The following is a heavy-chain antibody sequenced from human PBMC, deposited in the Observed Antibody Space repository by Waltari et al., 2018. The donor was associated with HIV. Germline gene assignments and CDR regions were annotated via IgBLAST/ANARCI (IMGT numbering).Heavy chain of an antibody. CDR3: ARGLFGVGSNWFDP. CDR1: GGSFISYH. Sequence: QVQLQESGPGLVKPSETLSLTCSVSGGSFISYHWTWIRQPPGKGLEWIGYLYYTGGTNCNPSLKSRVTISVDTCKNQFSLRRRSVTAADTAVYYCARGLFGVGSNWFDPWGQGILVTVSS. CDR2: LYYTGGT. D-gene: IGHD3-3*01. V-gene: IGHV4-59*01. J-gene: IGHJ5*02.